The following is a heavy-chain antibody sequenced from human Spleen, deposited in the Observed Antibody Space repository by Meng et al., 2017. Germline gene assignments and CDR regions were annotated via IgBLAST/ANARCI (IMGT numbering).Heavy chain of an antibody. V-gene: IGHV2-5*02. CDR3: AHRAVAGSFEYFQH. CDR2: IYWDDDK. Sequence: PLKGSGPSLVKPPQTLTLTCTFSGFPLRTSGVGVGWIRQPPGKALEWLALIYWDDDKRYSPSLKSRLTITKDNSKNQVVLTMTNMDSVDTATYYCAHRAVAGSFEYFQHWGQGTLVTVSS. J-gene: IGHJ1*01. D-gene: IGHD6-19*01. CDR1: GFPLRTSGVG.